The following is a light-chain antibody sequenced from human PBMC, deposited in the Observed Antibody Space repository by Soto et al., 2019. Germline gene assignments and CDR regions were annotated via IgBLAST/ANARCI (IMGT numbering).Light chain of an antibody. Sequence: QSALTQPPSASGTPGLGVTISCSGSSSNIGTNPVDWYQQVPGAAPDLLIHTNNQRPSGVTDRFSASKSGASASLAIRGLQSQDEADYYCAAWDDSLKAYVFGTGTKVTVL. CDR3: AAWDDSLKAYV. V-gene: IGLV1-44*01. J-gene: IGLJ1*01. CDR1: SSNIGTNP. CDR2: TNN.